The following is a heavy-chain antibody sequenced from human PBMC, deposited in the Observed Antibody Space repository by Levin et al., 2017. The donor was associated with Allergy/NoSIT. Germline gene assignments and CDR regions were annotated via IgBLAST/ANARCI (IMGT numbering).Heavy chain of an antibody. CDR3: VRVAAAANWFDP. Sequence: SETLSLTCTVSGVSIKSFYWSWIRQAAGKGLEWIGRIYTSGTIDYSVSLKSRLTMSMDTSRNEFSLKLSSVTAADTAMYYCVRVAAAANWFDPWGQGILVTVSS. J-gene: IGHJ5*02. D-gene: IGHD6-13*01. CDR1: GVSIKSFY. V-gene: IGHV4-4*07. CDR2: IYTSGTI.